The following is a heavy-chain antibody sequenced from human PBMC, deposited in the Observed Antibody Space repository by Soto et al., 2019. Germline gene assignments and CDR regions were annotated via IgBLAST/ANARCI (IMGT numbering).Heavy chain of an antibody. Sequence: QVQLVESGGGVVQPGRSLRLSCAASGFTFSSYAMHWVRQAPGKGLEWVAVISYDGSNKYYADSVKGRFTISRDNSKNTLYLQMNSLRAEDTDVYYCARGGNPATVNWNYGYWGQGTLVTVSS. CDR2: ISYDGSNK. CDR1: GFTFSSYA. V-gene: IGHV3-30-3*01. CDR3: ARGGNPATVNWNYGY. D-gene: IGHD1-7*01. J-gene: IGHJ4*02.